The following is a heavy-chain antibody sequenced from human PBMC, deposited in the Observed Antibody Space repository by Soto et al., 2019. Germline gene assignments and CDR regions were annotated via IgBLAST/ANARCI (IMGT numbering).Heavy chain of an antibody. J-gene: IGHJ4*02. Sequence: EVQLLESGGGLVQPGGSLRLSCAASGFTFSSSAMSWVRQAPGKGLDWVSGISDSGGFTYYADFVKGRVTISRDNSKNPLYLHMNSLRAEDMAVYHCTKAYNSRWYYLYSWGQGTLV. D-gene: IGHD6-19*01. CDR1: GFTFSSSA. CDR2: ISDSGGFT. V-gene: IGHV3-23*01. CDR3: TKAYNSRWYYLYS.